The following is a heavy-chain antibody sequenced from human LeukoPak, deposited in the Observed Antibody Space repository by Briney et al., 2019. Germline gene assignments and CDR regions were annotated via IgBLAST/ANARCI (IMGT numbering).Heavy chain of an antibody. J-gene: IGHJ4*02. CDR2: IYYSGST. V-gene: IGHV4-59*01. CDR3: ARDNHSNYYDSSGYLDY. CDR1: GGSISSYY. Sequence: SETLSLTCTVSGGSISSYYWSWIRQPPGKGLEWIGYIYYSGSTNYNPSLKSRVTISVDTSKNQFSLKLSSVTAADTAVYYCARDNHSNYYDSSGYLDYWGQGTLVTVSS. D-gene: IGHD3-22*01.